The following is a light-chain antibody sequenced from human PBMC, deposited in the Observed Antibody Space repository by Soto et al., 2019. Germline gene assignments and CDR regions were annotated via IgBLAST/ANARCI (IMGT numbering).Light chain of an antibody. V-gene: IGKV1-5*01. CDR2: DAS. J-gene: IGKJ1*01. Sequence: DIQMTQSPSTLSASVGDRVTITCQARQSISSWLAWYQQKPGKAPKLLIYDASSLESGVPSRFSGSGSGTEFTLTISSLQPDDFATCYCQQYNSYSPTFGQGTKVDIK. CDR1: QSISSW. CDR3: QQYNSYSPT.